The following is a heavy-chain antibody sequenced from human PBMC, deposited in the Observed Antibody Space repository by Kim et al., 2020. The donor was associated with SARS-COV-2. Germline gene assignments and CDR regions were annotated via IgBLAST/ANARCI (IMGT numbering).Heavy chain of an antibody. CDR1: GFTFSSYW. J-gene: IGHJ4*02. V-gene: IGHV3-7*01. D-gene: IGHD6-13*01. CDR3: ARDWYSSSWYYFDY. CDR2: IKQDGREK. Sequence: GGSLRLSCAASGFTFSSYWMSWVRQAPGKGLEWVASIKQDGREKNYVDSVKGRFTISRDNAKNSLYLQMNSLRAENTAVYYCARDWYSSSWYYFDYWGQGTLVTVSS.